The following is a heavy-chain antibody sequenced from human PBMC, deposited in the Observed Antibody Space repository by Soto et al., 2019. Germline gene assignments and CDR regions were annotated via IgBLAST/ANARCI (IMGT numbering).Heavy chain of an antibody. J-gene: IGHJ6*02. Sequence: PGESLKISCQCSGYTFSNFWIGWVRQLPGKGLEWMGIIYPGDHETRYSPSFHGKVTISADKSINTAYLQWNSLEASDTAMYYCARHGDLDYYYDMDVWGQGTTVTVSS. CDR3: ARHGDLDYYYDMDV. CDR1: GYTFSNFW. V-gene: IGHV5-51*01. CDR2: IYPGDHET. D-gene: IGHD7-27*01.